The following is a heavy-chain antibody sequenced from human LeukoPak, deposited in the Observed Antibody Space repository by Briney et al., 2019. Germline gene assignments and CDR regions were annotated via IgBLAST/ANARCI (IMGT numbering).Heavy chain of an antibody. J-gene: IGHJ5*02. CDR1: GFTVSSNY. D-gene: IGHD6-19*01. V-gene: IGHV3-30*18. Sequence: PGGSLRLSCAASGFTVSSNYMSWVRQAPGKGLEWVAVISYDGSNKYYADSVKGRFTISRDNSKNTLYLQMNSLRAEDTAVYYCAKEYSSGQNWFDPWGQGTLVTVSS. CDR2: ISYDGSNK. CDR3: AKEYSSGQNWFDP.